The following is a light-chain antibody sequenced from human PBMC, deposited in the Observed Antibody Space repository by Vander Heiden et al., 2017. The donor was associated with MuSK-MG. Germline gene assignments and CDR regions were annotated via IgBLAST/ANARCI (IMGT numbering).Light chain of an antibody. CDR1: SSNIERNP. J-gene: IGLJ2*01. CDR2: LND. V-gene: IGLV1-44*01. Sequence: QPVLTQPPSASGTPGQRVTISCSGSSSNIERNPVNWYQQFPGTAPKLLIYLNDQRPSVVPDRFSGSKSGTSASLAISGLRSEDEGDYYCGAWDDSLDVPVIGGGTKLTVL. CDR3: GAWDDSLDVPV.